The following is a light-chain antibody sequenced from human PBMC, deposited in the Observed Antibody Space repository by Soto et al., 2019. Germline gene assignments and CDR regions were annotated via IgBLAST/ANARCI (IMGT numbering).Light chain of an antibody. CDR2: GAS. V-gene: IGKV1-6*01. CDR1: RYIRNA. CDR3: LKDINYPWK. J-gene: IGKJ1*01. Sequence: IQMTQSPSSLPASVGYRVTITCRASRYIRNALGWYQQKPGKPPKVLIYGASNLQSGVPPRFSGSGSGTDFTLAISSLQPEDSATYYCLKDINYPWKCGKGTTGDIK.